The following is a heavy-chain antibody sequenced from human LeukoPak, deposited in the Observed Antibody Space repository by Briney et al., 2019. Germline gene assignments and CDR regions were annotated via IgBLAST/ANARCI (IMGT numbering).Heavy chain of an antibody. D-gene: IGHD6-19*01. CDR3: ARVATSGWYVDY. CDR2: IYSGGST. V-gene: IGHV3-53*01. CDR1: GFTVSSNY. Sequence: GGSLRLSCAASGFTVSSNYMSWVRQAPGKGLEWVSVIYSGGSTYYADSVKGRFTISRDNSKSTLYLQMNSLRAEDTAVYYCARVATSGWYVDYWGQGTLVTVSS. J-gene: IGHJ4*02.